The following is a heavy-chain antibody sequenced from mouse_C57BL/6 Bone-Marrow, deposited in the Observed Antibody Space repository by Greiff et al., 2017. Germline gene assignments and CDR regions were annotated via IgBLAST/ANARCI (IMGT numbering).Heavy chain of an antibody. V-gene: IGHV1-72*01. J-gene: IGHJ4*01. CDR3: ARNWEEGFDAMDY. Sequence: QVQLQQPGAELVKPGASVKLSCKASGYTFTSYWMPWVKQRPGRGLEWIGRIDPNSGGKKYNEKFKSKATLTVDKPSSTAYMQLSSLTSEDSAVYYGARNWEEGFDAMDYWGQGTSGTVSS. D-gene: IGHD4-1*01. CDR1: GYTFTSYW. CDR2: IDPNSGGK.